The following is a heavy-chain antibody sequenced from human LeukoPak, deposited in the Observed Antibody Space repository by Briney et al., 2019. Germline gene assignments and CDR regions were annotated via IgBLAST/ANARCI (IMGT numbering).Heavy chain of an antibody. CDR3: ASSIAVAGPTDY. V-gene: IGHV3-66*01. J-gene: IGHJ4*02. Sequence: GGSLRLSCAASGFTVSSSYMSWVRQAPGKGLEWVSVIYSGGSTYYADSVKGRFTISRDNSKNTLYLQMNSLRAEDTAVYYCASSIAVAGPTDYWGQGTLVTVSS. CDR1: GFTVSSSY. D-gene: IGHD6-19*01. CDR2: IYSGGST.